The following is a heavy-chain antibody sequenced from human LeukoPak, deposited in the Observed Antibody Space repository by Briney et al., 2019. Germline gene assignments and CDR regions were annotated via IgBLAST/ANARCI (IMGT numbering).Heavy chain of an antibody. CDR3: ARVTTYYGGTNWFDP. D-gene: IGHD3-10*01. V-gene: IGHV1-8*03. CDR2: MNPNSGNT. Sequence: ASVKVSCKASGYTFTSYDINWVRQATGQGLEWMGWMNPNSGNTGYAQKFQGRVTITRNTSISTAYMELSSLRSDDTAVYYCARVTTYYGGTNWFDPWGQGTLVTVSS. CDR1: GYTFTSYD. J-gene: IGHJ5*02.